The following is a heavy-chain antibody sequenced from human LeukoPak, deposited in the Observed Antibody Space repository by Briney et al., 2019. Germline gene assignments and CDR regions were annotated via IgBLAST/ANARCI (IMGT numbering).Heavy chain of an antibody. Sequence: GGSLRLSCAASGFTFSSYDMHWVRQATGKGLEWVSAIGTAGDTYYPGSVKGRFTISRENAKNSLYLQMNSLRAGDTAVYYCARAPYYYDTSGFLIWGQGTMVTVSS. CDR2: IGTAGDT. D-gene: IGHD3-22*01. CDR1: GFTFSSYD. CDR3: ARAPYYYDTSGFLI. J-gene: IGHJ3*02. V-gene: IGHV3-13*01.